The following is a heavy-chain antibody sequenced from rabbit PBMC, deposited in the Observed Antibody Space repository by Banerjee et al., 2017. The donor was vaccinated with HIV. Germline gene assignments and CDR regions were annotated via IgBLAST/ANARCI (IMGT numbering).Heavy chain of an antibody. V-gene: IGHV1S45*01. Sequence: QEQLEESGGGLVKPGGTLTLSCKASGFDFSTYYMYWVRQAPGKGLELIAHIDTGSGNTYYATWAKGRFTISRTSSTTVSLQMTSLTAADTATYFCARRDNAYVIGWNFNSWGQGTLVTVS. D-gene: IGHD6-1*01. CDR1: GFDFSTYY. CDR2: IDTGSGNT. J-gene: IGHJ4*01. CDR3: ARRDNAYVIGWNFNS.